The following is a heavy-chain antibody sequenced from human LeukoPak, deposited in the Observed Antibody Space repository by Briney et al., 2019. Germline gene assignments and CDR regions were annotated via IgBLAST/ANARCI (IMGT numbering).Heavy chain of an antibody. D-gene: IGHD5-12*01. CDR3: ARPKYSGYRQRGYFDY. CDR1: GGSFSGYY. Sequence: SETLSLTCAVYGGSFSGYYWSWIRQPPGKGLEWIGEINHSGSTNYNPSLKSRVTISVDTSKNQFSLKLSSVTAADTAVYYCARPKYSGYRQRGYFDYWGQGTLVTVSS. J-gene: IGHJ4*02. V-gene: IGHV4-34*01. CDR2: INHSGST.